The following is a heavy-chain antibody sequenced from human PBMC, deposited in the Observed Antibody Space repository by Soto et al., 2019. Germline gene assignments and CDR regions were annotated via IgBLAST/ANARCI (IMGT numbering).Heavy chain of an antibody. J-gene: IGHJ4*02. Sequence: GGSLRLSCAASGFTFSSYSMNWVRQARGKGLVWVSSISSSSSYIYYADTLKSQFTISRDKAKHSLYLQMNSLRAEDTAVYYCAREMAPFLGYRCQVTLVTVSS. V-gene: IGHV3-21*04. D-gene: IGHD3-16*01. CDR2: ISSSSSYI. CDR3: AREMAPFLGY. CDR1: GFTFSSYS.